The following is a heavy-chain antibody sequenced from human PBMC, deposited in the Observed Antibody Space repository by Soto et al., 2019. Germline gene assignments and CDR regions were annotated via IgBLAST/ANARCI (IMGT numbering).Heavy chain of an antibody. J-gene: IGHJ4*02. CDR1: GGAFNGYY. CDR2: INPSGTV. CDR3: ARAGAALVRGSIGGFDY. V-gene: IGHV4-34*01. Sequence: QVHLQQWGAGLLKPSETLSLTCAVNGGAFNGYYWTWIRQSPGKGLQWIGEINPSGTVDYNPSLKRRFTFSIDTSKKQCSIPLSSVTAADTAVYYCARAGAALVRGSIGGFDYWGQGTLVTVSS. D-gene: IGHD3-10*01.